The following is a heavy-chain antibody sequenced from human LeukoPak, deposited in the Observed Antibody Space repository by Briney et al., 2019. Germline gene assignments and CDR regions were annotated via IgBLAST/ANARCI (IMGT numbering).Heavy chain of an antibody. D-gene: IGHD4-23*01. CDR3: ARLVTGTTVVNSGWLDP. Sequence: GGSLRLSCAASGFLVSDNYMHWLPQGPGKGLEWVSVLYTGGSTYYADSGKGRYSISRDNSKSTLYLQMNSLRAEDTAVYYCARLVTGTTVVNSGWLDPWGQGTLVTVSS. CDR1: GFLVSDNY. CDR2: LYTGGST. V-gene: IGHV3-53*01. J-gene: IGHJ5*02.